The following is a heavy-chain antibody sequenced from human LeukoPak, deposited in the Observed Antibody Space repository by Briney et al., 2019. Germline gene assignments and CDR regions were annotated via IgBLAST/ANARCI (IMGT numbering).Heavy chain of an antibody. Sequence: GGSLRLSCAGSGFTFSSYWMHWVRQAPGKGLVWVSRINSDGSDTIYADSVKGRFTISRDNAKNTLYLQMNSLRAEDTAVYYCAKGGATVIDYWGQGTLVTVSS. V-gene: IGHV3-74*01. D-gene: IGHD4-17*01. CDR3: AKGGATVIDY. J-gene: IGHJ4*02. CDR2: INSDGSDT. CDR1: GFTFSSYW.